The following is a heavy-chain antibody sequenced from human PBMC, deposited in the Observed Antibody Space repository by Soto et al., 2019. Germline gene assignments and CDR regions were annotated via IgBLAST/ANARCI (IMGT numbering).Heavy chain of an antibody. CDR1: GCSISSGDYY. Sequence: SETLSLTCPFSGCSISSGDYYWSWIRQPPGKGLEWIGYIYYSGSTYYNPSLKSRVTISVDTSKNQFSLKLSSVTAADTAVYYCARLITWFDPWGQGTLVTVSS. CDR3: ARLITWFDP. V-gene: IGHV4-30-4*01. J-gene: IGHJ5*02. D-gene: IGHD1-20*01. CDR2: IYYSGST.